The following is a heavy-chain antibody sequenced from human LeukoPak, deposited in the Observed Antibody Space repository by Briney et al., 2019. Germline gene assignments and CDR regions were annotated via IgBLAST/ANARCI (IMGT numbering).Heavy chain of an antibody. V-gene: IGHV3-21*01. J-gene: IGHJ4*02. CDR3: ARGYSGSYRVDY. CDR2: ISSSSSYI. D-gene: IGHD1-26*01. Sequence: GGSLRLSCAASGFTFSSYSMNWVRQAPGKGLEWVSSISSSSSYIYYADSVKGRFTISRDNAKNSLYLQMNGLRAEDTAVYYCARGYSGSYRVDYWGQGTLVTVSS. CDR1: GFTFSSYS.